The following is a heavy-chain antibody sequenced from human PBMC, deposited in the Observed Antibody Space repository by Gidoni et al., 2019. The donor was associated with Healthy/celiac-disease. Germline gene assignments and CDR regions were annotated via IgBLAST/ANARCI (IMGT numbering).Heavy chain of an antibody. D-gene: IGHD6-13*01. CDR2: IYYSGST. CDR1: GGSISSSSYY. V-gene: IGHV4-39*01. Sequence: QLQLQESGPGLVKPSETLSLTCTVSGGSISSSSYYWGWIRQPPGKGLEWIGSIYYSGSTYYNPSLKSRVTISVDTSKNQFSLKLSSVTAADTAVYYCARPKLARGAFDIWGQGTMVTVSS. CDR3: ARPKLARGAFDI. J-gene: IGHJ3*02.